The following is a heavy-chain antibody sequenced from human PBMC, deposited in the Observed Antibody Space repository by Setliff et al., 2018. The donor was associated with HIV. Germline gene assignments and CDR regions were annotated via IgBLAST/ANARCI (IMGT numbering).Heavy chain of an antibody. Sequence: PGGSLRLSCAASGFTFSDYYLNWFRLAPGKGLEWISHITNTGSSTNYADSVKGRFTISRDNAKYSLYLRMNTLRVEDTAVYYCMYGGRTATTHWGQGTLVTVSS. V-gene: IGHV3-11*04. CDR1: GFTFSDYY. D-gene: IGHD4-17*01. CDR3: MYGGRTATTH. J-gene: IGHJ4*02. CDR2: ITNTGSST.